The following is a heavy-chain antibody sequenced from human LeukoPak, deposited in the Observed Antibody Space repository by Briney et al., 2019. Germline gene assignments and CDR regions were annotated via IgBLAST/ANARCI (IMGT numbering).Heavy chain of an antibody. CDR1: GYSFTSYW. V-gene: IGHV5-51*01. Sequence: GESLKISCKGSGYSFTSYWIGWVGQMPGKGLEWMAIIYPGDSDTKYSPSFQGQVTISADKSISTAYLQWSSLKASDTAMYYCARRAVRPDYYDSSGYASYFDYWGQGTLVTVSS. J-gene: IGHJ4*02. CDR3: ARRAVRPDYYDSSGYASYFDY. D-gene: IGHD3-22*01. CDR2: IYPGDSDT.